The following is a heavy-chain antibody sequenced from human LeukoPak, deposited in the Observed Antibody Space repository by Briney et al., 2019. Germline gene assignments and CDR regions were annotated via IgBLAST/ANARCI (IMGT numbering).Heavy chain of an antibody. CDR2: IYHTGET. D-gene: IGHD3-22*01. J-gene: IGHJ6*03. Sequence: PSETLSLTCTVSGGSINTYYWSWIRQSPGKGLEWIGYIYHTGETNTNPSLKGRVSISLDTSKRQFSLWVNSVTAADTATYYCARIVRYYESSGYPTYFMDVWGKGTTVTVSS. CDR3: ARIVRYYESSGYPTYFMDV. CDR1: GGSINTYY. V-gene: IGHV4-59*08.